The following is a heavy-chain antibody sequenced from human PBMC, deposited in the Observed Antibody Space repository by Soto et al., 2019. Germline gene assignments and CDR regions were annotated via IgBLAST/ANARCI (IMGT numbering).Heavy chain of an antibody. CDR2: ISRTGGTI. V-gene: IGHV3-48*02. CDR1: GFSFHTFD. J-gene: IGHJ4*02. Sequence: DVQLVESGGGLVQPGGSLRLSCLTSGFSFHTFDMNWVRQAPGRGLEWVSSISRTGGTIYYADSVRGRFTVSRDNAVTSLSLQMSSLRDEDTAVYYCARGNSTGSPYNSGYWGQGTLVIVSS. D-gene: IGHD3-10*01. CDR3: ARGNSTGSPYNSGY.